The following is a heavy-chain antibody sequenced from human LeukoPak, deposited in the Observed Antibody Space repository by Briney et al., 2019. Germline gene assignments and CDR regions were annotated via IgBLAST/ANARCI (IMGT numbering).Heavy chain of an antibody. CDR3: ARIGCTGNNCRPYAYYAMDV. D-gene: IGHD1-20*01. Sequence: GGSLRLSCAASEFTFSRYAMHWVRQAPGKGLEWVAVISYDGSNKYYADSVKGRFTISRDNSKSTLFLQMNSLRAEDTAMYYCARIGCTGNNCRPYAYYAMDVWGQGTTVTVSS. CDR1: EFTFSRYA. CDR2: ISYDGSNK. V-gene: IGHV3-30*04. J-gene: IGHJ6*02.